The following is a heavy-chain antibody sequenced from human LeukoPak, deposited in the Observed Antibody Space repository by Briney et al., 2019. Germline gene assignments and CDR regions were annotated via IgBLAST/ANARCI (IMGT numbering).Heavy chain of an antibody. CDR1: GGSISTYY. V-gene: IGHV4-59*01. J-gene: IGHJ4*02. CDR2: VYHSGSN. CDR3: ARGRYLDPLDS. D-gene: IGHD3-9*01. Sequence: SETLSLTCTVSGGSISTYYWNWIRQPPGKGLEWIGYVYHSGSNDYNPSLKSRVTISVDTSKNQFSLKLSSVTAADTAVYYCARGRYLDPLDSWGQGTLVTVSS.